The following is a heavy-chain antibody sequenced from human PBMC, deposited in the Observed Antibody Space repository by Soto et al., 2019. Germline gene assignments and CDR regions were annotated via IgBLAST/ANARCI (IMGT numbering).Heavy chain of an antibody. D-gene: IGHD3-10*01. CDR2: IRSKAYGGTT. CDR1: GFTFGDYA. V-gene: IGHV3-49*03. CDR3: TLLSGDYYYYGMDV. J-gene: IGHJ6*02. Sequence: GGSLRLACTASGFTFGDYAMSWFRQAPGKGLAWVGFIRSKAYGGTTEYAASVKGRFTISRDDSKSIAYLQMNSLKTEDTAVYYCTLLSGDYYYYGMDVWGQGTTVTVSS.